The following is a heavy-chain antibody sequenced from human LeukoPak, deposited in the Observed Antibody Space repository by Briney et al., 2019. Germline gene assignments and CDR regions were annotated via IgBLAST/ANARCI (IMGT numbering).Heavy chain of an antibody. CDR2: INTNTGNP. CDR1: GYTFTSYA. V-gene: IGHV7-4-1*02. J-gene: IGHJ4*02. CDR3: ARDLFSSTWSYYFDY. D-gene: IGHD6-13*01. Sequence: ASVKVSCKASGYTFTSYAMNWVRQAPGQGLEWMGWINTNTGNPTYAQGFTGRFVFSLDTSVSTAYLRISSLKAEDTAVYYCARDLFSSTWSYYFDYWGQGTLVAVSS.